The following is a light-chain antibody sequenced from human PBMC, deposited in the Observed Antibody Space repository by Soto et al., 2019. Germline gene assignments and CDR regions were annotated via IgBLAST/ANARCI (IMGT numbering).Light chain of an antibody. CDR2: DTS. Sequence: DIVLTQSPATLSLSPGERATLYCVASQRVSGGFLAWYQQKPGLAPRLILYDTSFRATGIPDRFSGGGSGTDFTLTISRLDPEYFAVYYCQQYGSSASLGQGTKVDIK. J-gene: IGKJ1*01. CDR1: QRVSGGF. V-gene: IGKV3D-20*01. CDR3: QQYGSSAS.